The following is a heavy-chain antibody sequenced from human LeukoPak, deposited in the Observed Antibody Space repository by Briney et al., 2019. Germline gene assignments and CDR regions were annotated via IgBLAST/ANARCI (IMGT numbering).Heavy chain of an antibody. CDR3: ARVHCSSTSCYPLFDS. D-gene: IGHD2-2*01. J-gene: IGHJ4*02. CDR2: IYYSGNT. V-gene: IGHV4-39*07. CDR1: GGSISSGSFY. Sequence: SETLSLTCTVSGGSISSGSFYWGWIRQPPGKGLEWIGSIYYSGNTYYNPSLKSRVTISVDTSKNQFSLKLSSVTAADTAVYYCARVHCSSTSCYPLFDSWGQGTLVTVSS.